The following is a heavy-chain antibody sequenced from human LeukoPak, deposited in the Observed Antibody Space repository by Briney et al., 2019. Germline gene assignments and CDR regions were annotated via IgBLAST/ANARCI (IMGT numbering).Heavy chain of an antibody. CDR3: ARGCSIVGATTHDTFDI. CDR2: MYYGGST. V-gene: IGHV4-59*01. J-gene: IGHJ3*02. D-gene: IGHD1-26*01. Sequence: SSETLSLTCTVSGASISSYYWCWIRQPPGKGLEWIGYMYYGGSTNYNPSLKSRVTTSVDTSKNQFSLKLSSVTAADTAVYYCARGCSIVGATTHDTFDIWGQGTMVTVSS. CDR1: GASISSYY.